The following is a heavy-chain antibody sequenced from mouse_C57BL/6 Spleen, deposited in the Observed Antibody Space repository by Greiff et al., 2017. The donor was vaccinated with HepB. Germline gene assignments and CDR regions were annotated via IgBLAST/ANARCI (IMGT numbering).Heavy chain of an antibody. CDR3: ARGDDYDRERDD. V-gene: IGHV1-47*01. J-gene: IGHJ4*01. D-gene: IGHD2-4*01. CDR1: GYTFTTYP. Sequence: QVQLQQSGPELVKPGASVKISCKASGYTFTTYPIEWVKQNHGKSLEWIGPFHPYNDDTKYNEKFKGKATLTVEKSSSTAYLERSRLTSDDSAVYEGARGDDYDRERDDWGKGTSVTVSS. CDR2: FHPYNDDT.